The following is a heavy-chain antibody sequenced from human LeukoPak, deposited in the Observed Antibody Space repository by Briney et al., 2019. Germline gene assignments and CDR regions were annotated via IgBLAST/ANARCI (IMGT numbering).Heavy chain of an antibody. CDR2: ITSNGGTT. Sequence: GGSLRLSCAASGFTFNNYAMHWVRQAPGKGLEYVSSITSNGGTTYYANSVKGRFTISRDDSKNTLYLQMNSLRAEDTAVYYCAREGIVTRLGAFDIWGQGTMVTVSS. CDR3: AREGIVTRLGAFDI. D-gene: IGHD3-16*02. V-gene: IGHV3-64*01. J-gene: IGHJ3*02. CDR1: GFTFNNYA.